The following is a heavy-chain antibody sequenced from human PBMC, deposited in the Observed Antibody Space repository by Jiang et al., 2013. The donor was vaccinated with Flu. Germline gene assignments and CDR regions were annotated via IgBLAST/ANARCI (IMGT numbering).Heavy chain of an antibody. Sequence: VTCIVSGAITSGDYNWSWIRQPPGKSLEWIGYINYSGSAFYSPSLKSRVTISVDVSKNQFSLRLSSVTAADTAVYYCARKRESSGRPRFGFDIWGQGTLVTVSS. D-gene: IGHD3-22*01. CDR2: INYSGSA. CDR3: ARKRESSGRPRFGFDI. J-gene: IGHJ3*02. V-gene: IGHV4-30-4*08. CDR1: GAITSGDYN.